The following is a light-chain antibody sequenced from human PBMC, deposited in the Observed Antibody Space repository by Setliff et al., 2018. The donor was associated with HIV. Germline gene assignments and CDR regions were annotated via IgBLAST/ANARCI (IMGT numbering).Light chain of an antibody. J-gene: IGLJ2*01. Sequence: QSVLTQPASVSGSPGQSIAISCTATTSDIGAYGYVSWHQQLPGKAPKVLIYDVSNRPSGVSDRFSGSKSGNMASQTISGLQADDEADYYCSSYTSSRTWIFGGGTKVTVL. CDR3: SSYTSSRTWI. V-gene: IGLV2-14*03. CDR2: DVS. CDR1: TSDIGAYGY.